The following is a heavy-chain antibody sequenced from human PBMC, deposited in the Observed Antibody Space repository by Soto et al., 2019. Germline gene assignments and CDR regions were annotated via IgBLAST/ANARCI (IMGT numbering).Heavy chain of an antibody. D-gene: IGHD2-15*01. V-gene: IGHV3-7*01. Sequence: EVQLVESGGGLVQPGGSLRLSCAASGFTFSSYWMSWVRQAPGKGLEWVANIKQDGSEKYYVDSVKGRFTISRDNAKNSLYLQMNSLRAEDTAVYYCARDRRSRYCSGGSCYSDAFDIWGQGTMVTVSS. CDR3: ARDRRSRYCSGGSCYSDAFDI. CDR1: GFTFSSYW. J-gene: IGHJ3*02. CDR2: IKQDGSEK.